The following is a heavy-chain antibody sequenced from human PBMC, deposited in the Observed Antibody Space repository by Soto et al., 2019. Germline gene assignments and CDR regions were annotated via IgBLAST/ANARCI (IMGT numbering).Heavy chain of an antibody. CDR2: IYSGGST. V-gene: IGHV3-53*04. CDR1: GFTVSSNY. D-gene: IGHD2-2*01. Sequence: GGSLRLSCAASGFTVSSNYMSWVRQAPGKGLEWVSVIYSGGSTYYADSVKGRFTISRHNSKNTLYLQMNSLRAEDTAVYYCARDIPPLVPAAMPFEGVWGQGTLVTVSS. J-gene: IGHJ4*02. CDR3: ARDIPPLVPAAMPFEGV.